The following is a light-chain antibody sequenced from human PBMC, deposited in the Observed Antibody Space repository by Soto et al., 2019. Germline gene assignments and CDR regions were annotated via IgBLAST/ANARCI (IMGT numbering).Light chain of an antibody. Sequence: EIVLTQSPGTLSLSPGERATLSCRASQSVSTRSLAWYQQKPGQAPRLLISGAYSRAADIPDRFSGSGSGTDFTLTINSLEPEDFAVYYCQQYDSQPRTFGQGTKVE. CDR1: QSVSTRS. V-gene: IGKV3-20*01. J-gene: IGKJ1*01. CDR3: QQYDSQPRT. CDR2: GAY.